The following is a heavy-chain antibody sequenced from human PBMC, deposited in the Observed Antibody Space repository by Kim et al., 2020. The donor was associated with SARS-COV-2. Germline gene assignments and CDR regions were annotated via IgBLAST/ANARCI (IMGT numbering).Heavy chain of an antibody. Sequence: YADSGRGRFTISRAYSENKLYLQMDSLSAGDTAVYYCARPSSSHFDFWGQGTLVTVSS. D-gene: IGHD3-10*01. V-gene: IGHV3-33*01. J-gene: IGHJ4*02. CDR3: ARPSSSHFDF.